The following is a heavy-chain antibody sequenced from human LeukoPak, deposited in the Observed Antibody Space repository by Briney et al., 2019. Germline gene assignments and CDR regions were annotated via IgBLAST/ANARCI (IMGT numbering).Heavy chain of an antibody. D-gene: IGHD2-15*01. Sequence: PGGSLRLSCAASGFTFSNYAMSWVRQAPGKGLEWVSSISGSGGITYYADSVKGRFTISRNNSKNALSLQMNSLRAEDTAVYYCAKDIRYCGGGSCEYYYYMDVWGKGTTVTVSS. CDR3: AKDIRYCGGGSCEYYYYMDV. CDR2: ISGSGGIT. CDR1: GFTFSNYA. V-gene: IGHV3-23*01. J-gene: IGHJ6*03.